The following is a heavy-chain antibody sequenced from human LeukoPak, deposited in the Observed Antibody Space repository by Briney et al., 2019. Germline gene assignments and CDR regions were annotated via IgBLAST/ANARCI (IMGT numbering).Heavy chain of an antibody. CDR2: IYSGGST. CDR1: GFTFSDYS. D-gene: IGHD4/OR15-4a*01. Sequence: GGSLRLSCAASGFTFSDYSMNWVRQAPGKGLEWLSVIYSGGSTYYADSVKGRFNIYRDHSKNTLYLQLNSLRAEDTAVYYCARNRDYGQTGYFDYWGQGTLVTVSS. J-gene: IGHJ4*02. CDR3: ARNRDYGQTGYFDY. V-gene: IGHV3-66*01.